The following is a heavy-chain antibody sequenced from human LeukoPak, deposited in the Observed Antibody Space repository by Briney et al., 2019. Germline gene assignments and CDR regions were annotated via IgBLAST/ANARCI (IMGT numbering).Heavy chain of an antibody. CDR2: IYSGGST. D-gene: IGHD1-7*01. Sequence: GGSLRLSCAASGFTVSSNYMSWVRQAPGKGLEWVSVIYSGGSTYYADSVKGRFTISRGNSKNTLYLQMNSLRTEDTAVYYCARDPYNWNYGNWIDPWGQGTLVTVPS. CDR1: GFTVSSNY. J-gene: IGHJ5*02. V-gene: IGHV3-53*05. CDR3: ARDPYNWNYGNWIDP.